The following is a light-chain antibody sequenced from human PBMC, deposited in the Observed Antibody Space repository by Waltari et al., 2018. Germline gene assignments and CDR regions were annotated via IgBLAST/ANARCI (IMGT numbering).Light chain of an antibody. V-gene: IGLV2-23*02. J-gene: IGLJ2*01. CDR3: CSYGGASIRV. CDR1: TSDVGSYNL. CDR2: EVR. Sequence: QSALTQPAPVSGSPGQSITISCTGTTSDVGSYNLVSWYRQHPGEAPKLIIYEVRKRPSGVSDRFSGSKSGNTASLTISGLQAEDEADYYCCSYGGASIRVFGGGTKLTVL.